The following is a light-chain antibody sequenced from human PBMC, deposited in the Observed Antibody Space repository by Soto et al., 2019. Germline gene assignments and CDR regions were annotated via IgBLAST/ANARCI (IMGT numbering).Light chain of an antibody. V-gene: IGKV1-9*01. CDR3: LHLNSYPRS. CDR1: QGISTY. J-gene: IGKJ2*01. Sequence: DIQLPQSPSFLSASVGDRVTITCRASQGISTYLAWYQQKPGKAPKLLLYAASTLQSGVPSRFSGSGSGTEFTPTISGLQPEDFATDDCLHLNSYPRSFGQGTRLEIK. CDR2: AAS.